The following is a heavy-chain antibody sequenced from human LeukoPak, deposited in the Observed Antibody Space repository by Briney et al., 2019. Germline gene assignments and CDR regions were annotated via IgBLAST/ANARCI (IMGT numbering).Heavy chain of an antibody. CDR3: AREDYYYDSSGYYQVPAGPY. CDR1: GYTFTSYY. D-gene: IGHD3-22*01. Sequence: ASVKVSCKASGYTFTSYYMHWVRQAPGQGLEWMGIINPSGGSTSYAQKFQGRVTMTRDTSMSTVYMELSSLRSEDTAVYYCAREDYYYDSSGYYQVPAGPYWGQGTLVTVSS. J-gene: IGHJ4*02. CDR2: INPSGGST. V-gene: IGHV1-46*01.